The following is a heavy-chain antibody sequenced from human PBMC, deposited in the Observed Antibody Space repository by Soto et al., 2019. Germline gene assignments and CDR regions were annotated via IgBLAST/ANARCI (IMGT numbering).Heavy chain of an antibody. J-gene: IGHJ6*03. V-gene: IGHV3-64*01. CDR1: GFTLSGYA. CDR3: ARRARPDFYYMDV. CDR2: ISSNGVGT. Sequence: EVQLAESGGGLAQPGGSLRLSCAASGFTLSGYAMDWVRQAPGKGLEYVSGISSNGVGTYYANSVQGRFTISRDNSKKTVYLQMGSLRPEDMAVYYCARRARPDFYYMDVWGKGTTVTVS. D-gene: IGHD6-6*01.